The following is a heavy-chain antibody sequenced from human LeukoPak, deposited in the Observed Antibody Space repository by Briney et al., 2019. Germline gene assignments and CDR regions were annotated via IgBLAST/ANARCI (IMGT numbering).Heavy chain of an antibody. Sequence: GGSLRLSCAASGLTVSHTYLSWVRQAPGKGLEWVSVIYSGGRTFYADSVKGRFTISRDGSTNSLTLQMNSLRVEDTAVYYCARHDIVLRCCMDVWGLGTTVTVSS. CDR3: ARHDIVLRCCMDV. CDR1: GLTVSHTY. CDR2: IYSGGRT. V-gene: IGHV3-66*04. D-gene: IGHD2-15*01. J-gene: IGHJ6*02.